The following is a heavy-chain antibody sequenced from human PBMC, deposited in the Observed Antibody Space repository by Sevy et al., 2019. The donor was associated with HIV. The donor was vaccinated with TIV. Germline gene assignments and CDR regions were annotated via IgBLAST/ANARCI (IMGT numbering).Heavy chain of an antibody. Sequence: ASVKVSCKTSGYTFTSYGISWVRQAPGQGLEWVGWISGYNARTKYAAKLQGRVAMTTDTSTSTAYMELSGLRSDDTAAYYCARSDGDDSSGDLAYHYYYYAMDVWGHGTTVTVSS. D-gene: IGHD3-22*01. V-gene: IGHV1-18*01. CDR1: GYTFTSYG. J-gene: IGHJ6*02. CDR3: ARSDGDDSSGDLAYHYYYYAMDV. CDR2: ISGYNART.